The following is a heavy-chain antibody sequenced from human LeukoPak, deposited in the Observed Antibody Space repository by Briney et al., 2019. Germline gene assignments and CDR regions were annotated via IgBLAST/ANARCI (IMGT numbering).Heavy chain of an antibody. CDR3: ARASDIVVVPAAPVVWFDP. CDR1: GGTFISYA. J-gene: IGHJ5*02. CDR2: IIPTFGTA. D-gene: IGHD2-2*01. V-gene: IGHV1-69*13. Sequence: SVKVSCKASGGTFISYAISWVRQAPGQGLEWMGRIIPTFGTANYAQKFQGRVTITADESTSTAYMELSSLRSEDTAVYYCARASDIVVVPAAPVVWFDPWGQGTLVTVSS.